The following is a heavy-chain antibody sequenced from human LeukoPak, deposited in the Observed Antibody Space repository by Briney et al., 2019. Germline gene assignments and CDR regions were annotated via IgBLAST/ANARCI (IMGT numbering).Heavy chain of an antibody. V-gene: IGHV4-59*12. CDR1: GGSISSYY. CDR2: IYYSGST. Sequence: SETLSLTCTVSGGSISSYYWSWIRQPPGEGLEWIGYIYYSGSTYYNPSLKSRVTISVDTSKNQFSLKLSSVTAADTAVYYCAIVGYCSSTSCYTFDPWGQGTLVTVFS. D-gene: IGHD2-2*02. J-gene: IGHJ5*02. CDR3: AIVGYCSSTSCYTFDP.